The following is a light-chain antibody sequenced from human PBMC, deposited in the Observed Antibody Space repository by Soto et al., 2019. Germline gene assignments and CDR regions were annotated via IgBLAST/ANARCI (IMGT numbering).Light chain of an antibody. Sequence: IVMTQSPATLSVSPGERATLSCRASQSVTSSYLAWYQLKPGQAPRLLIYGASSRATGIPDRFSGSGSGTEFTLTISSLQSEDFAVYYCHQYYDRHGTFGQGTKVDI. CDR1: QSVTSS. CDR3: HQYYDRHGT. J-gene: IGKJ1*01. V-gene: IGKV3D-15*01. CDR2: GAS.